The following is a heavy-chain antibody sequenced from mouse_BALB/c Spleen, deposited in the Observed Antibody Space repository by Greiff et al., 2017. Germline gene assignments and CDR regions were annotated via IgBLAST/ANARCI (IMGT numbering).Heavy chain of an antibody. CDR1: GYAFSSSW. CDR2: IYPGDGDT. V-gene: IGHV1-82*01. Sequence: QVQLQQSGPELVKPGASVKISCKASGYAFSSSWMNWVKQRPGQGLEWIGRIYPGDGDTNYNGKFKGKATLTADKSSSTAYMQLSSLTSVDSAVYFCARDKLGLPLDYWGQGTTLTVSS. CDR3: ARDKLGLPLDY. J-gene: IGHJ2*01. D-gene: IGHD3-1*01.